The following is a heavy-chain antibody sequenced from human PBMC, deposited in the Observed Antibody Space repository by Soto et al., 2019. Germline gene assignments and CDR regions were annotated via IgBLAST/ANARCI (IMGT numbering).Heavy chain of an antibody. CDR1: GGSISRSSYF. CDR2: IYYSGST. J-gene: IGHJ5*02. CDR3: ARHPSNFWFDP. V-gene: IGHV4-39*01. D-gene: IGHD4-4*01. Sequence: SETLSLTCSVSGGSISRSSYFWGWIRQPPGKGLEWIGSIYYSGSTYYNKSLKNRVTVSVDTTKNQFSLKLTSVTAADTAVYFCARHPSNFWFDPWGQGTLVTVSS.